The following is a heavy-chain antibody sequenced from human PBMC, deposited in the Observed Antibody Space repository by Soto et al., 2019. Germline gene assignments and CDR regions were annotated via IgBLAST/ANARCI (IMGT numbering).Heavy chain of an antibody. Sequence: QGQLVESGGGVVQPGRSLRLSCAASGFTFSSYGMHWVRQAPGKGLEWVAVIWYDGSNKYYADSVKGRFTISRDNSKNTLYLQMNSLRAEDTAVYYCARDYLAVPHRVIDYWGQGTLVTVSS. V-gene: IGHV3-33*01. CDR3: ARDYLAVPHRVIDY. J-gene: IGHJ4*02. D-gene: IGHD2-8*01. CDR2: IWYDGSNK. CDR1: GFTFSSYG.